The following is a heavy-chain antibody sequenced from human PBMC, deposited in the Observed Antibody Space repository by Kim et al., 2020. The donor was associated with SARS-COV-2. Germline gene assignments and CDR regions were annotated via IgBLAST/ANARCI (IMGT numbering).Heavy chain of an antibody. Sequence: GGSLRLSCAASGFTFSSYAMHWVRQAPGKGLEWVAVISYDGSNKYYVDSVKGRFTISRDNSKNTLYLQMNSLRAEDTAVYYCARDLAVAGFGPNWFDPWGQGTLVTVSS. V-gene: IGHV3-30*04. CDR1: GFTFSSYA. CDR2: ISYDGSNK. D-gene: IGHD6-19*01. J-gene: IGHJ5*02. CDR3: ARDLAVAGFGPNWFDP.